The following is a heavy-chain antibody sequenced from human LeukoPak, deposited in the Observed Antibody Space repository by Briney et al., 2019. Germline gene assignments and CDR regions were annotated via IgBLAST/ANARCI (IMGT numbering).Heavy chain of an antibody. CDR3: ASSIRLYGTSGYDY. V-gene: IGHV5-51*01. Sequence: GESLKISCRGSGYSFPTYWIGWVRQMPGKGLEWMGLINPGESDIRYRPSFQGQVTISADKSINTAYLQWSSLKASDSAMYYCASSIRLYGTSGYDYWGQGTLVTVSS. J-gene: IGHJ4*02. CDR1: GYSFPTYW. D-gene: IGHD1-1*01. CDR2: INPGESDI.